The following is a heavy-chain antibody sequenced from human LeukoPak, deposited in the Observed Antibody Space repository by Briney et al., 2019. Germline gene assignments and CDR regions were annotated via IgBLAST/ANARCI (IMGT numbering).Heavy chain of an antibody. CDR3: ARSGDYPFFDY. J-gene: IGHJ4*02. V-gene: IGHV1-2*02. CDR2: INPNSGGT. CDR1: GYTFTSYY. D-gene: IGHD4-17*01. Sequence: GASVKVFCRASGYTFTSYYMHWVRQAPGRGLEWMGWINPNSGGTNYAQKFQGRVTMTRDTSISTAYMELSRLRSDDTAVYYCARSGDYPFFDYWGQGTLVTVSS.